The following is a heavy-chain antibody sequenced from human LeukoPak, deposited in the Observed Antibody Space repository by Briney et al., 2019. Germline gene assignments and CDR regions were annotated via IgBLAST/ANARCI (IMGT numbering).Heavy chain of an antibody. CDR1: GFTFSSYW. V-gene: IGHV3-7*01. Sequence: GGSLSLSCAASGFTFSSYWMRWVRQAPGKGREGVANIKQDGSEKYYVDSVKGRFTISRDNAKNSLYLQMNSLRAEDTAVYYCARENNYGMDVWGQGTTVTVAS. CDR3: ARENNYGMDV. CDR2: IKQDGSEK. J-gene: IGHJ6*02.